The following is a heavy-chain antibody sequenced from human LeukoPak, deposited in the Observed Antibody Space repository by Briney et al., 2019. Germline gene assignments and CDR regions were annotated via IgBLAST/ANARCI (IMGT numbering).Heavy chain of an antibody. CDR1: GFTFSGSA. V-gene: IGHV3-73*01. D-gene: IGHD3-3*01. J-gene: IGHJ4*02. CDR3: SRGPGDYYARFDY. CDR2: IRSKANSYAT. Sequence: GGSLRLSCAASGFTFSGSAMHWVRQAAGKGLEWVGRIRSKANSYATVYGASVKGRFIISRDDSNNKAYLQMNSLKSEDTAVYYCSRGPGDYYARFDYWAREPWSPSPQ.